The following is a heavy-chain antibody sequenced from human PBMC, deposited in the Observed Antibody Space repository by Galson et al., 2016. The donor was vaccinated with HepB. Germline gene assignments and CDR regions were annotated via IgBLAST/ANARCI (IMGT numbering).Heavy chain of an antibody. D-gene: IGHD3-22*01. J-gene: IGHJ4*02. V-gene: IGHV5-51*01. CDR2: IFPYDSRT. Sequence: QSGAEVKKPGESLKISCKGSGSSFSSFWIGWVRQMPGEGLECMGIIFPYDSRTRYSPSFQGQVTISADKSINTAYLQWSSLRASDTAKYYCARLNYDTSSYFDHWGQGALVTVSS. CDR3: ARLNYDTSSYFDH. CDR1: GSSFSSFW.